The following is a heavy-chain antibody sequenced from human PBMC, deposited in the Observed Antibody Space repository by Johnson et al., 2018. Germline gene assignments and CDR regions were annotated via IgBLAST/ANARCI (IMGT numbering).Heavy chain of an antibody. D-gene: IGHD2-2*02. CDR2: ISSSGTTT. CDR3: AGGCSYTSCYRTDYFQP. Sequence: VQLVQSGGGLVQPGGSLRLSCAASGFTFDGFSMNWVRQAPGKGLEWVTHISSSGTTTYYADSVRGRFTISRDNAKNSLYLQVNSRGDEETAVYYCAGGCSYTSCYRTDYFQPWGQGTLVTVSS. J-gene: IGHJ1*01. V-gene: IGHV3-48*02. CDR1: GFTFDGFS.